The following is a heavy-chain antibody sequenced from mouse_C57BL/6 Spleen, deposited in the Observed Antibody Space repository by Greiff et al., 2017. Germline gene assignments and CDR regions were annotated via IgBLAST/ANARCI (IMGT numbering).Heavy chain of an antibody. D-gene: IGHD1-1*01. CDR3: ARKGVVATDY. J-gene: IGHJ2*01. CDR1: GYTFTSYW. Sequence: QVQLQQPGAELVRPGSSVKLSCKASGYTFTSYWMHWVKQRPIQGLEWIGNIDPSDSETHYNQKFKDKATLTVDKSSITAYMQLSSLTSEDSAVYYCARKGVVATDYWGQGTTLTVSS. CDR2: IDPSDSET. V-gene: IGHV1-52*01.